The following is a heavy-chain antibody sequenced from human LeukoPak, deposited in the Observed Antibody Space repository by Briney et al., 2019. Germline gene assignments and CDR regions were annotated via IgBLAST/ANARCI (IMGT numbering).Heavy chain of an antibody. CDR3: AKGALPGPRRNYYFDY. CDR1: GFTFSSYA. J-gene: IGHJ4*02. D-gene: IGHD1-14*01. CDR2: ISYDGSNK. Sequence: GRSLRLSCAASGFTFSSYAMHWVRQAPGKGLEWVAVISYDGSNKYYADSVKGRFTISRDNSKNTLYLQMNSLRAEDTAVYYCAKGALPGPRRNYYFDYWGQGTLVTVSS. V-gene: IGHV3-30*04.